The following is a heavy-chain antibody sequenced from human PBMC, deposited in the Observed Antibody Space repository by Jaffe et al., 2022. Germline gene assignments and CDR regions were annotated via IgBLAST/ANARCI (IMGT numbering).Heavy chain of an antibody. V-gene: IGHV3-30*18. Sequence: QVQLVESGGGVVQPGTSLRLSCTASGFTFSSYGMHWVRQAPGKGLDWVTAISYDGSNYYYADSVKGRFTISRDNSKNTLYLQMNSLRAEDTAVYYCAKGAGYYDYIWGTYRFDYWGQGTLVTVSS. CDR2: ISYDGSNY. D-gene: IGHD3-16*02. CDR3: AKGAGYYDYIWGTYRFDY. CDR1: GFTFSSYG. J-gene: IGHJ4*02.